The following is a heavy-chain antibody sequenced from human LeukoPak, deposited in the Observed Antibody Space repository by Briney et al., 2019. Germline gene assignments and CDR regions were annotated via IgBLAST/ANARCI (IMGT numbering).Heavy chain of an antibody. Sequence: PGGSLRLSCAASGFTFSGYAMSWVRQAPGKGLEWVSTISDNGGRTYYADSVKGRFTISRDNSKNTLFLQMSSLRAEDSAVYYCATDREGDPSAYYLVGGQGTLITVSS. D-gene: IGHD3-22*01. CDR2: ISDNGGRT. CDR1: GFTFSGYA. J-gene: IGHJ4*02. CDR3: ATDREGDPSAYYLV. V-gene: IGHV3-23*01.